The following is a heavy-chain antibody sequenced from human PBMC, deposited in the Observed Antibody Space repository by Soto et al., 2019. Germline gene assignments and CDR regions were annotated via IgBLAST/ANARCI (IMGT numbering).Heavy chain of an antibody. V-gene: IGHV1-18*01. Sequence: GASVKVSCKTFGYTFTSYFITWVRQAPGQGLEWMGWISAYNGNTNYAQMLQGRVTMTTDTSTSTGYLELRSLTSDDTAVYYCARQNYYSGMDVWGQGTTVTVSS. J-gene: IGHJ6*02. CDR3: ARQNYYSGMDV. CDR2: ISAYNGNT. CDR1: GYTFTSYF.